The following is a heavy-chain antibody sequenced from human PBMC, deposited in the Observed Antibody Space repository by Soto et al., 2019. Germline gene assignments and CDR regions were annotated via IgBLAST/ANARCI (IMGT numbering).Heavy chain of an antibody. V-gene: IGHV4-30-4*01. J-gene: IGHJ3*02. CDR1: GGSISSGDYY. CDR3: ARESTSLGDAFDI. D-gene: IGHD7-27*01. CDR2: IYYSVIT. Sequence: SETLSLTCTVSGGSISSGDYYWSWIRQPPVNVMEWIGYIYYSVITYYNPSLKSRVTISLDTSKNQFSLKLSFVTAADTAVYYCARESTSLGDAFDIWGQGTMVTVSS.